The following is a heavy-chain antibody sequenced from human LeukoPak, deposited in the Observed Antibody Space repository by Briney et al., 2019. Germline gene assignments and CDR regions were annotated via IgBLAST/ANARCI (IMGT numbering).Heavy chain of an antibody. CDR1: GFNFSNYW. D-gene: IGHD3-10*01. CDR3: ARSKAGGY. J-gene: IGHJ4*02. CDR2: IDQEGGEQ. V-gene: IGHV3-7*01. Sequence: PGGSLRLSCVVSGFNFSNYWMGWVRQAPGKGLEWVANIDQEGGEQNYVDSVKGRFSISRDNAKTSVYLQMNSLKVEDTAFYYCARSKAGGYWGQGTLVTVSS.